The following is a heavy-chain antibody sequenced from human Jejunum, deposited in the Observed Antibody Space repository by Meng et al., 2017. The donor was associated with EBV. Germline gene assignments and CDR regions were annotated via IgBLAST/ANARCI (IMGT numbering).Heavy chain of an antibody. Sequence: QWQLPESGPGLGKPSEPLSLTGTVPGGSVSTASYYWSWIRQSPGKGLEWIGYIYYSGNTNYNPSLKSRATITVDTSKNQFSLKLSSVTAADTAVYYCARVVDYYERSGYPDFWGQGTLVTVSS. CDR2: IYYSGNT. CDR3: ARVVDYYERSGYPDF. CDR1: GGSVSTASYY. V-gene: IGHV4-61*01. D-gene: IGHD3-22*01. J-gene: IGHJ4*02.